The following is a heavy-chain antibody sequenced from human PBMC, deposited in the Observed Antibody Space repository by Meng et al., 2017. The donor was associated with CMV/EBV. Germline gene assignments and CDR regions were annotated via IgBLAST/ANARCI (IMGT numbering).Heavy chain of an antibody. CDR2: INCNDGAT. J-gene: IGHJ4*02. CDR1: GDTFTSCH. Sequence: QVQLVQSGAEVKKPGASVKGSCKASGDTFTSCHIHWVRQAPGQGLEWLGLINCNDGATSYAHKFQGRVSMTRDTSTRIVHMELSSLRSEDTALYYCARELSYTSALDYWGQGTLVTVAS. CDR3: ARELSYTSALDY. D-gene: IGHD2/OR15-2a*01. V-gene: IGHV1-46*01.